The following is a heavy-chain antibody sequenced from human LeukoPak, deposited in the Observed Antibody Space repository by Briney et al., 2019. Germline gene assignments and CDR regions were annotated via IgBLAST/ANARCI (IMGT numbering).Heavy chain of an antibody. CDR3: AKRKTASIFGVVTDYMDV. Sequence: GGSLRLSCAASGFTFSSYSMNWVRQAPGKGLEWVSSISSSSSYIYYADSVKGRFTISRDNAKNSLYLQMNSLRAEDTAVYHCAKRKTASIFGVVTDYMDVWGKGTTVTVSS. D-gene: IGHD3-3*01. V-gene: IGHV3-21*04. CDR2: ISSSSSYI. J-gene: IGHJ6*03. CDR1: GFTFSSYS.